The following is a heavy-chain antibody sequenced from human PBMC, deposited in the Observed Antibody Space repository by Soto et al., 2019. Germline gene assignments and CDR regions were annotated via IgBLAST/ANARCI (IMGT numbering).Heavy chain of an antibody. CDR3: ARCPQPPDTADPYAVDV. CDR1: GGTFSRSG. J-gene: IGHJ6*02. Sequence: QVQLVQSGTEVKKPGASVKVSCKASGGTFSRSGFHWVRQAPGQGLEWMGMIVPSVDTTNYAQKFQARVTISADQFTSTLYMELRSLRSEDTAVYYCARCPQPPDTADPYAVDVWGQGTRVIVSS. D-gene: IGHD5-18*01. CDR2: IVPSVDTT. V-gene: IGHV1-69*18.